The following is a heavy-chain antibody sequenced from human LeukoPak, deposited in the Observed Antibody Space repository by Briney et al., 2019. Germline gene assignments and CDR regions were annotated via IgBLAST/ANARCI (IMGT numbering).Heavy chain of an antibody. V-gene: IGHV1-2*04. CDR2: INPNSGGT. J-gene: IGHJ3*02. D-gene: IGHD3-10*01. CDR3: ARDGTGRGEMGSYNAFDI. Sequence: ASVKVSCKASGYTFTGYYMHWVRQAPGQGLEWMGWINPNSGGTNYAQKFQGWVTMTRDTSISTAYMELSRLRSDDTAVYYCARDGTGRGEMGSYNAFDIWGQGTMVTVSS. CDR1: GYTFTGYY.